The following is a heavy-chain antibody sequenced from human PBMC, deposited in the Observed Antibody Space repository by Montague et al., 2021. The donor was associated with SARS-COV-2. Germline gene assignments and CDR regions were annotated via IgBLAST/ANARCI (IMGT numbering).Heavy chain of an antibody. V-gene: IGHV4-39*07. CDR3: GSDSTAYSRFAY. CDR2: NYSSGTT. CDR1: GASIGRSNYY. Sequence: SETLSLTCTVSGASIGRSNYYSCWLLQPGGNHLGCVGTNYSSGTTYYPPSRRSRVTIAVDTSKNQVSLRLTSVTAADTAFYYCGSDSTAYSRFAYWGRGTLVTVSS. D-gene: IGHD3-22*01. J-gene: IGHJ4*02.